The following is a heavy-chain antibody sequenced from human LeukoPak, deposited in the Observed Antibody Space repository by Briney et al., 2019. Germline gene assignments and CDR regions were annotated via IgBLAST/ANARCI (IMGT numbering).Heavy chain of an antibody. CDR3: ARDVGITVADSFDP. V-gene: IGHV1-2*02. CDR2: IDPNSGGT. Sequence: ASVKVSCKASGYTFIGYYMHWVRQAPGQGLEWMGWIDPNSGGTNYAQKFQGRVTMTRDTSINTAYMELRGLRSDDTAMYYCARDVGITVADSFDPWGQGTLVTVSS. J-gene: IGHJ5*02. CDR1: GYTFIGYY. D-gene: IGHD6-19*01.